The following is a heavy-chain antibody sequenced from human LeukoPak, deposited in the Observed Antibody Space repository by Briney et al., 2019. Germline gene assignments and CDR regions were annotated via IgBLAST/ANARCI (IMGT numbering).Heavy chain of an antibody. D-gene: IGHD3-9*01. J-gene: IGHJ4*02. CDR3: ARDLRRDGLDY. CDR1: GFTFSSYS. V-gene: IGHV3-21*01. CDR2: ISSSRSYS. Sequence: GGSLRLSCAASGFTFSSYSMNWVRQAPGKGLVWVSSISSSRSYSHYADSVKGRFTISRDNAKNSLFLQMNSLRAEDTAVYYCARDLRRDGLDYWGQGTLVTVSS.